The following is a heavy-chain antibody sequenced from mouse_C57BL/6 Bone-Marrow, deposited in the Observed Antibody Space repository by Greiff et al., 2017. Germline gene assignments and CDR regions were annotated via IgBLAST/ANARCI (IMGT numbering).Heavy chain of an antibody. CDR1: GYTFTSYW. CDR3: ARKGYYGPGVYFDY. D-gene: IGHD1-2*01. V-gene: IGHV1-64*01. CDR2: IHPNSGST. J-gene: IGHJ2*01. Sequence: VKLQQPGAELVKPGASVKLSCKASGYTFTSYWMHWVKQRPGQGLEWIGMIHPNSGSTNYNEKFKSKATLTVDKSSSTAYMQLSSLTSEDSAVYYCARKGYYGPGVYFDYWGQGTTLTVAS.